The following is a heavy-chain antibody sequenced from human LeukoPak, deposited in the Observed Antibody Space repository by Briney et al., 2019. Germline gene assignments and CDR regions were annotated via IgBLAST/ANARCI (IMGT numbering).Heavy chain of an antibody. J-gene: IGHJ6*02. D-gene: IGHD2-2*02. CDR2: IIPIFGTA. CDR1: GGTFSSYA. Sequence: ASVKVSCKASGGTFSSYAISWVRQAPGQGLEWMGGIIPIFGTANYAQKFQGRVTITADESTSTAYMELSSLRSEDTAVYYCARDPPPGVTVPAAIFFGMDVWGQGTTVTVSS. V-gene: IGHV1-69*13. CDR3: ARDPPPGVTVPAAIFFGMDV.